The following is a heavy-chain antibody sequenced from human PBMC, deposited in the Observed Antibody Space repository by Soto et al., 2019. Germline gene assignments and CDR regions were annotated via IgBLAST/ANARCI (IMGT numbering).Heavy chain of an antibody. D-gene: IGHD3-3*01. V-gene: IGHV4-59*08. Sequence: SETLSLTCTVSGGSISNYYWSWFRQPPGKGLEWIGYIYYSGSASYNPSLKSRVTISLDTSKNHFSLKLSSVTAADTAVYYCARHNPAIYISDHWGQGTLVTVS. J-gene: IGHJ4*02. CDR1: GGSISNYY. CDR2: IYYSGSA. CDR3: ARHNPAIYISDH.